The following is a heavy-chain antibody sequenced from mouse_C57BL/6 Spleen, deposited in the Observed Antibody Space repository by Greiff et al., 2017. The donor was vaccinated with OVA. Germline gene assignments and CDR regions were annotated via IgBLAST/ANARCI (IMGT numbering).Heavy chain of an antibody. CDR1: GYTFTDYE. CDR3: TSSTMVTTGFAY. CDR2: IDPETGGT. Sequence: VQLQQSGAELVRPGASVTLSCKASGYTFTDYEMHWVKQTPVHGLEWIGAIDPETGGTAYNQKFKGKAILTADKSSSTAYMELRSLTSEDSAVYYCTSSTMVTTGFAYWGQGTLVTVSA. D-gene: IGHD2-2*01. J-gene: IGHJ3*01. V-gene: IGHV1-15*01.